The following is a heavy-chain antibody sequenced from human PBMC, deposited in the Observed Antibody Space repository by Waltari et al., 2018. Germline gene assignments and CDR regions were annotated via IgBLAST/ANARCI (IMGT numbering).Heavy chain of an antibody. D-gene: IGHD2-2*01. CDR3: ARDPGVAGYCSSTSCRRYYYGMDV. Sequence: EVQLVESGGGLVKPGGSLRLSCAASGFTFSSYSMNWVRQAPGQGLEWVSSISSSSSYIYYADSVKGRFTISRDNAKNSLYLQMNSLRAEDTAVYYCARDPGVAGYCSSTSCRRYYYGMDVWGQGTTVTVSS. V-gene: IGHV3-21*01. CDR2: ISSSSSYI. J-gene: IGHJ6*02. CDR1: GFTFSSYS.